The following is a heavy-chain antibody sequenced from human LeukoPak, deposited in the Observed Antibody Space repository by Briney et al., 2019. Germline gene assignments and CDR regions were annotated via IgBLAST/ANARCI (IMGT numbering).Heavy chain of an antibody. CDR2: IYYSGST. D-gene: IGHD4-23*01. Sequence: PSETLSLTCTVSGGSISSSSYYWGWIRQPPGKGLEWIGSIYYSGSTYYNPSLKSRATISIDTSKNQFSLKLSSVTAADTAVYYCARGITVVTPGANWFDPWGQGTLVTVSS. CDR3: ARGITVVTPGANWFDP. J-gene: IGHJ5*02. CDR1: GGSISSSSYY. V-gene: IGHV4-39*07.